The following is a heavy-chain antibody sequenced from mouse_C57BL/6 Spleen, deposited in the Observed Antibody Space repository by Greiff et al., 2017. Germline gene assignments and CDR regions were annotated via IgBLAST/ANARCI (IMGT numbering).Heavy chain of an antibody. J-gene: IGHJ1*03. CDR2: ISYDGSN. CDR1: GYSITSGYY. V-gene: IGHV3-6*01. CDR3: ARETGNGWYFDV. D-gene: IGHD2-1*01. Sequence: VQLQQSGPGLVKPSQSLSLTCSVTGYSITSGYYWNWIRQFPGNKLEWMGYISYDGSNNYNPSLKNRISITRDTSKNQFFLKLNSVTTEDTATYYCARETGNGWYFDVWGTGTTVTVSS.